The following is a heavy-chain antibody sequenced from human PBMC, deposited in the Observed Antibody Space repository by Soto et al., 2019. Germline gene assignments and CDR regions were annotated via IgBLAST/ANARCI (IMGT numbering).Heavy chain of an antibody. CDR2: ISYDGSNK. Sequence: SLRLSCAASGFPFSSYGMHWVRQAPGKGLEWVAVISYDGSNKYYADSVKGRFTISRDNSKNTLYLQMNSLRAEDTAVYYCAKTLTVTGPDDYWGQGTLVTVSS. D-gene: IGHD4-4*01. J-gene: IGHJ4*02. CDR1: GFPFSSYG. CDR3: AKTLTVTGPDDY. V-gene: IGHV3-30*18.